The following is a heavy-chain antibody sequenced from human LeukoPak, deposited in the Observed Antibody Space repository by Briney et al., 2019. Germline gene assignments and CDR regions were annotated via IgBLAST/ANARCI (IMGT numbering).Heavy chain of an antibody. CDR1: GGSIRTNNW. D-gene: IGHD6-19*01. Sequence: PSETLSLTCLVSGGSIRTNNWWSWVRESPGKGLEWIGEMYHSGNTNYNPSLKSRVTISVDTSKNQFSLKLSSVTAADTAVYYCARVPHPVAGFDYWGQGTLVTVSS. CDR3: ARVPHPVAGFDY. J-gene: IGHJ4*02. CDR2: MYHSGNT. V-gene: IGHV4-4*02.